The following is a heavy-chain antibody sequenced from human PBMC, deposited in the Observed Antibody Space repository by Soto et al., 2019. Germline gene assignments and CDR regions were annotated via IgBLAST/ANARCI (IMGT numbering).Heavy chain of an antibody. CDR2: IYDSGST. Sequence: SETLSLTCTVSGASISGNYWSWIRQPPGKGLEWIGYIYDSGSTNYSPSLQSRVTMSVDRSKNQFSLALTSVTAADTALYFCARYRRGTGWYYLDYWGQGILVTVSS. D-gene: IGHD6-19*01. CDR3: ARYRRGTGWYYLDY. V-gene: IGHV4-59*01. J-gene: IGHJ4*02. CDR1: GASISGNY.